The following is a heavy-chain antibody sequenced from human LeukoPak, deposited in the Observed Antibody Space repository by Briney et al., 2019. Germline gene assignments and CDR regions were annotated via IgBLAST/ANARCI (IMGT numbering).Heavy chain of an antibody. Sequence: ASVKVTCKASGYIFIYYYVHWIRQAPGRSLEWMGLINPRTGGTDYAQMFLDRVTMTRDTSISTASMELMNLTSDDTAVYYCARSHSNYFDHWGQGALVTVSS. CDR2: INPRTGGT. J-gene: IGHJ4*02. CDR1: GYIFIYYY. CDR3: ARSHSNYFDH. V-gene: IGHV1-2*02.